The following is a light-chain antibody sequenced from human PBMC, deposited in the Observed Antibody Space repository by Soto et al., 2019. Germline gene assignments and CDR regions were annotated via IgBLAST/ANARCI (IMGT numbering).Light chain of an antibody. CDR2: AAS. V-gene: IGKV1-8*01. J-gene: IGKJ1*01. CDR3: QQYYSDPRT. Sequence: AIRMTQSPSSLSASTGDRVTITCRASQGISSYLAWYQQKPGKAPKLLIYAASTLQSGVPSRFSGSGSGTDFTLIISCLQSEDFATYYCQQYYSDPRTFGQGTKVAIK. CDR1: QGISSY.